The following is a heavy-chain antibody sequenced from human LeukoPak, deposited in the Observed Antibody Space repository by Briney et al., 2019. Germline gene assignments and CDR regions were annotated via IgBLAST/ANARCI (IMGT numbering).Heavy chain of an antibody. J-gene: IGHJ5*02. Sequence: APVKVSCKASGYTFTGYYMHWVRQAPGQGLEWMGRINPNSGGTNYAQKFQGRVTMTRDTSISTAYMELSRLRSDDTAVYYCARHPRDIVVVPAAMETTNWFDPWGQGTLVTVSS. CDR3: ARHPRDIVVVPAAMETTNWFDP. CDR2: INPNSGGT. D-gene: IGHD2-2*01. CDR1: GYTFTGYY. V-gene: IGHV1-2*06.